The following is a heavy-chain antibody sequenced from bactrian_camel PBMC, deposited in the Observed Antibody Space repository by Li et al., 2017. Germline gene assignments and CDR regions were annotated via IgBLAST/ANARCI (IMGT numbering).Heavy chain of an antibody. J-gene: IGHJ4*01. D-gene: IGHD4*01. Sequence: DVQLVESGGGLVQPGGSLRLSCAASGFTFSSYTMNWVRQAPGKGLEWVSTINFGGGSTYYSDSVKGRFTISRDNAKNTLDLQMNSLQPEDTAVYYCAAQRGGYFGDYAFNYWGQGTQVTVS. CDR2: INFGGGST. CDR3: AAQRGGYFGDYAFNY. V-gene: IGHV3S31*01. CDR1: GFTFSSYT.